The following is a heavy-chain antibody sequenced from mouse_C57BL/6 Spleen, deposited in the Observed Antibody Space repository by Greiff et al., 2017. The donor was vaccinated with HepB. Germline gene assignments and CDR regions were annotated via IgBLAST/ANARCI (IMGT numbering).Heavy chain of an antibody. D-gene: IGHD2-3*01. CDR2: INPSTGGT. V-gene: IGHV1-42*01. Sequence: EVQLQQSGPELVKPGASVKISCKASGYSFTGYYMNWVKQSPEKSLEWIGEINPSTGGTTYNQKFKAKATLTVDKSSSTAYMQLKSLTSEDSAVYYCATGADGHYGYWGQGTTLTVSS. CDR1: GYSFTGYY. CDR3: ATGADGHYGY. J-gene: IGHJ2*01.